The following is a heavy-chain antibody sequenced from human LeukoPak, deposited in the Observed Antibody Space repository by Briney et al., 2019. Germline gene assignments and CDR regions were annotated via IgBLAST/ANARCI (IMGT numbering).Heavy chain of an antibody. CDR3: ARAQGRYCSSTSCSGHLYFDY. Sequence: ASVKVSCKASGYTFTSYDINWVRQAPGQGLEWMGGIIPIFGTANYAQKFQGRVTITTDESTSTAYMELSSLRSEDTAVYYCARAQGRYCSSTSCSGHLYFDYWGQGTLVTVSS. J-gene: IGHJ4*02. D-gene: IGHD2-2*01. CDR1: GYTFTSYD. V-gene: IGHV1-69*05. CDR2: IIPIFGTA.